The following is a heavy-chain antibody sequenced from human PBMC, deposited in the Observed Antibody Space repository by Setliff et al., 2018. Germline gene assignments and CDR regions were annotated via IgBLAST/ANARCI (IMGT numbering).Heavy chain of an antibody. D-gene: IGHD3-22*01. CDR2: IYPDGTT. CDR1: ADSMNNNF. CDR3: ARHPREGLSGNYKFDY. Sequence: SETLSLTCIVSADSMNNNFWTWIRRPPGKGLEWIGYIYPDGTTNYNPSLKSRVTISMDSSQNQFSLRLSSVTAADTAVYYCARHPREGLSGNYKFDYWGRGTLVTVSS. V-gene: IGHV4-59*08. J-gene: IGHJ4*02.